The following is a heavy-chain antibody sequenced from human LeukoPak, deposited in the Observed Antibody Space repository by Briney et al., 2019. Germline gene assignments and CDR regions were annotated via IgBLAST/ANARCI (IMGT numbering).Heavy chain of an antibody. V-gene: IGHV3-33*01. Sequence: PGRSLRLSCAASGFTFSSYGMHWVRQAPGKGLEWVAVIWYGGSNEYYADSVKGRFTISRDNSKNTLYLQMNSLRAEDTAVYYCARRPTVDGYMDVWGQGTTVTVSS. D-gene: IGHD3-22*01. CDR3: ARRPTVDGYMDV. CDR2: IWYGGSNE. CDR1: GFTFSSYG. J-gene: IGHJ6*02.